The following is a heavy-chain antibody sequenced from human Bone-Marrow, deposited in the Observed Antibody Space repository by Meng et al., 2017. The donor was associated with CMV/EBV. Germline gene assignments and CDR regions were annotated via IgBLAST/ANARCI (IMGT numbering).Heavy chain of an antibody. CDR2: ISSSSSYI. D-gene: IGHD6-19*01. CDR3: AREAVAAHYVQY. V-gene: IGHV3-21*01. CDR1: GFTFSSYS. J-gene: IGHJ4*02. Sequence: GESLKISCAASGFTFSSYSMNWVRQAPGKGLEWVSSISSSSSYIYYADSVKGLFTISRDNAKNSLYLQMNSLRAEDTAVYYCAREAVAAHYVQYWGQGTLVTVPS.